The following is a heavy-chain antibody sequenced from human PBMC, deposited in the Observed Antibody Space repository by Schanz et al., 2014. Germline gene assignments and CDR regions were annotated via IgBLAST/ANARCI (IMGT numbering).Heavy chain of an antibody. CDR2: ISYDGSNK. CDR1: GFTFSSYA. D-gene: IGHD6-19*01. CDR3: ATDYSGGGCHI. J-gene: IGHJ3*02. V-gene: IGHV3-30*04. Sequence: QVQLVESGGGVVQPGRSLRLSCAASGFTFSSYAMHWVRQAPGKGLEWVAVISYDGSNKYYADSVRGRFTLSRDNSKNTVYLQMNSLRAEDTALYFCATDYSGGGCHIWGQGTMVTVSS.